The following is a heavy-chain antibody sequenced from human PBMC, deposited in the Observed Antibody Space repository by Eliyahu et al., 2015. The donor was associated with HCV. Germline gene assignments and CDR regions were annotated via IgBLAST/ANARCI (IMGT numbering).Heavy chain of an antibody. J-gene: IGHJ3*02. V-gene: IGHV3-23*01. CDR2: ITGSGDAI. CDR1: GXPFGTYX. CDR3: AREQFRAGARFTDSFDM. Sequence: EVQLLESGGGLVQPGGSLRLAXAXXGXPFGTYXXXWVRRAPGRGLEWVSGITGSGDAIYYADSVRGRFTMSRDNSKSKLFLQMDSLRAEDTALYYCAREQFRAGARFTDSFDMWGQGTMVTVSS. D-gene: IGHD1-26*01.